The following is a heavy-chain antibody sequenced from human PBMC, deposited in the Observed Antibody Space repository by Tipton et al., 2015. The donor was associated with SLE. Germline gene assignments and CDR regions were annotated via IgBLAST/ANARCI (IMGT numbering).Heavy chain of an antibody. Sequence: QLVQSGAEVKKPGASVKVSCKASGFTFFTYGISWVRQAPGQGLQWMGWISAYNGNANYAQKLQGRVTMTTDTSTSTTYMELRSLRSDDTAVYYCALRWPDTWTTVYWGQGTLVTVSS. CDR1: GFTFFTYG. CDR2: ISAYNGNA. CDR3: ALRWPDTWTTVY. D-gene: IGHD5-12*01. J-gene: IGHJ4*02. V-gene: IGHV1-18*01.